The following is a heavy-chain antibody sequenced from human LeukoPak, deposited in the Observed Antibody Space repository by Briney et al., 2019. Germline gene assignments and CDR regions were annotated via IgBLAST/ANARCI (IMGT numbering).Heavy chain of an antibody. CDR1: GASISSYSSY. CDR3: ASISAVFGAVRWFDP. J-gene: IGHJ5*02. Sequence: SGTLSLTCTVSGASISSYSSYWGWIRQPPGKGLEWIGDMYYSGNNYSNPSLKSRVTISIDTSKNQFSLKLTSVTAADTAVYYCASISAVFGAVRWFDPWGQGTLVTVSS. V-gene: IGHV4-39*07. CDR2: MYYSGNN. D-gene: IGHD3-3*01.